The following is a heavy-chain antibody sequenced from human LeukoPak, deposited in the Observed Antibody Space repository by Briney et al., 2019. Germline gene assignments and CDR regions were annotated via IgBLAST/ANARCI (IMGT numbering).Heavy chain of an antibody. V-gene: IGHV1-69*05. D-gene: IGHD1-7*01. Sequence: SVKVSCKASGGTFSSYAISWVRQAPGQGLEWMGGIIPIFGTANYAQKFQGRVTITTDESTSTAYMELSSLRSEDTAVYYCARDNYAGADWFDPWGQGTLVTVSS. CDR3: ARDNYAGADWFDP. J-gene: IGHJ5*02. CDR1: GGTFSSYA. CDR2: IIPIFGTA.